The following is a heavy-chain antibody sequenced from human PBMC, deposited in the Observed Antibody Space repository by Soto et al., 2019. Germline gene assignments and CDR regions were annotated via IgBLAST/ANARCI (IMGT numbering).Heavy chain of an antibody. CDR2: ISSSGGST. J-gene: IGHJ4*02. V-gene: IGHV3-23*01. CDR1: GFTFSSYA. CDR3: AKGAYYESSGYGYYFDY. D-gene: IGHD3-22*01. Sequence: EVQLLESGGGLVQPGGSLRLSCAASGFTFSSYAISWVRQAPGKGLEWVSAISSSGGSTYYADSVKGRFTISRDNSKDTLYLQRNSLRAEDTAVYYCAKGAYYESSGYGYYFDYWGQGTLVTVSS.